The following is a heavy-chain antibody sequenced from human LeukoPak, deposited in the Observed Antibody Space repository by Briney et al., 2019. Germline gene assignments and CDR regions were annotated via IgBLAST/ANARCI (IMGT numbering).Heavy chain of an antibody. CDR2: FDPEDGET. Sequence: ASVKVSCKVSGYTLTELSMHWVRQAPGKGLEWMGGFDPEDGETIYAQKFQGRVTMTRDTSTSTVYMELSSLRSEDTAVYYCARAGNWFDPWGQGTLVTVSS. CDR3: ARAGNWFDP. CDR1: GYTLTELS. V-gene: IGHV1-24*01. J-gene: IGHJ5*02.